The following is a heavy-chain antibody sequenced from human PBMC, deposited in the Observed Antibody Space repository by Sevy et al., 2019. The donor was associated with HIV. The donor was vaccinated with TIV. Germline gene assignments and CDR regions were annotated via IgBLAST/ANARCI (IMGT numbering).Heavy chain of an antibody. CDR1: GFTFDDYA. V-gene: IGHV3-9*01. Sequence: GGSLRLSCAASGFTFDDYAMHWIRQAPGKGLEWVSGISWNSGSIGYADSVKGRFTISRDNAKNSLYLQMNSLRAEDTALYYCAKDRDGSGSYGGMDVWGQRTTVTVSS. D-gene: IGHD3-10*01. CDR3: AKDRDGSGSYGGMDV. CDR2: ISWNSGSI. J-gene: IGHJ6*02.